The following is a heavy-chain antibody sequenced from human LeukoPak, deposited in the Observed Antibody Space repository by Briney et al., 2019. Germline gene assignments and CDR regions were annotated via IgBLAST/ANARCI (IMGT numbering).Heavy chain of an antibody. CDR1: GFTFSSYG. Sequence: GGSLRLSCAASGFTFSSYGMHWVRQAPGKGLEWVAVIWYDGSNKYYADSVKGRFTISRDNSKNTLYLQMNSLRAEDTAVYYCAKYGSRSGSNWFDPWGQGTLVTVSS. D-gene: IGHD3-10*01. J-gene: IGHJ5*02. CDR2: IWYDGSNK. CDR3: AKYGSRSGSNWFDP. V-gene: IGHV3-33*06.